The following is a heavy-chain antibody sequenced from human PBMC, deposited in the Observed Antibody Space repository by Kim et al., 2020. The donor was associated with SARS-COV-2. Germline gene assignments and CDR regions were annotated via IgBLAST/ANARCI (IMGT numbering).Heavy chain of an antibody. CDR1: GFTFSSYA. J-gene: IGHJ4*02. V-gene: IGHV3-23*01. D-gene: IGHD2-21*02. CDR2: ISGSGGST. Sequence: GGSLRLSCAASGFTFSSYAMSWVRQAPGKGLEWVSAISGSGGSTYYADSVKGRFTISRDNSKNTLYLQMNSLRAEDTAVYYCAKDIEHIVVVTAIFDYWGQGTLVTVSS. CDR3: AKDIEHIVVVTAIFDY.